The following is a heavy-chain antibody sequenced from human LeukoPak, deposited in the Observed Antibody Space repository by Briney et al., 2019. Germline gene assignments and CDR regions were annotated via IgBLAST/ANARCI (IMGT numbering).Heavy chain of an antibody. V-gene: IGHV4-34*01. CDR3: ARGRRNDY. CDR2: INHSGGT. Sequence: SETLSLTCAVYGGSFSGYYWSWIRQPPGKGLEWIGEINHSGGTNYNPSLKSRVTISVDTSKNQFSLKLSSVTAADTAVYYCARGRRNDYWGQGTLVTVSS. J-gene: IGHJ4*02. CDR1: GGSFSGYY. D-gene: IGHD1-14*01.